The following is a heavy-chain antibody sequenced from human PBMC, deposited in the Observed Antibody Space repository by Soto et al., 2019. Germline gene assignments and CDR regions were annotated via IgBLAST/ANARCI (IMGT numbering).Heavy chain of an antibody. J-gene: IGHJ4*02. CDR3: ARDGLLWFGELLWGVFDY. V-gene: IGHV1-18*01. Sequence: QVQLVQSGAEVKKPGASVKVSCKASGYTFTSYGISWVRQAPGQGLEWMGWISAYNGNTNYTQKLQGRVTMTTDTSTSTAYMELRSLRSDDTAVYYCARDGLLWFGELLWGVFDYWGQGTLVTVSS. CDR2: ISAYNGNT. CDR1: GYTFTSYG. D-gene: IGHD3-10*01.